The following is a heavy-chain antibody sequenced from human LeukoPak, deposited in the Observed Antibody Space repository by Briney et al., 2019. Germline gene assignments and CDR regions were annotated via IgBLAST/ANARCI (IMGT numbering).Heavy chain of an antibody. V-gene: IGHV4-59*01. D-gene: IGHD3-9*01. CDR1: GGSISSYY. J-gene: IGHJ3*02. CDR2: IYYSGST. CDR3: AREFGSQRGLRYFDWLGPRDAFDI. Sequence: SETLSLTCTVSGGSISSYYWSWIRQPPGKGLEWIGYIYYSGSTNYNPSLKSRVTISVDTSKNQFSLKLSSVTAADTAVYYCAREFGSQRGLRYFDWLGPRDAFDIWGQGTMVTVSS.